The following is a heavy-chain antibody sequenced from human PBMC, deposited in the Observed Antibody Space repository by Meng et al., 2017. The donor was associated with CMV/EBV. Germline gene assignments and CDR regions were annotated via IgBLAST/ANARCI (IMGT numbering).Heavy chain of an antibody. V-gene: IGHV3-74*03. Sequence: GGSLRLSCAASGFIFSSHPMHWVRQAPGKGLVWLSRISADGRGTTYSDSVKGRFTISRDTSQNTLYLQMNSLRVDDTAVYYCARVVGATRLDYWGQGTLVTVSS. CDR3: ARVVGATRLDY. CDR2: ISADGRGT. D-gene: IGHD1-26*01. J-gene: IGHJ4*02. CDR1: GFIFSSHP.